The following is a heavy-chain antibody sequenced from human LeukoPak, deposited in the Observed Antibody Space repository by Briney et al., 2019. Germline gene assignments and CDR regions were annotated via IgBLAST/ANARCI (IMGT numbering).Heavy chain of an antibody. CDR1: GFTFSSYS. V-gene: IGHV3-21*01. CDR2: ISSSSSYI. Sequence: NSGGSLRLSCAASGFTFSSYSMNWVRQAPGKGLEWVSSISSSSSYIYYADSVKGRFTISRDNAKNSLYLQMNSLRAEDTAVYYCARDAYGSSSWYQGWDNWFDPWGQGTLVTVSS. J-gene: IGHJ5*02. D-gene: IGHD6-19*01. CDR3: ARDAYGSSSWYQGWDNWFDP.